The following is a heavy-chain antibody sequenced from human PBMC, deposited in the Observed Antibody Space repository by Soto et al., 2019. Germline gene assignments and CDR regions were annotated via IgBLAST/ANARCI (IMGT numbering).Heavy chain of an antibody. CDR1: GYTFSDFF. V-gene: IGHV1-2*02. D-gene: IGHD3-9*01. CDR2: INPNTGDT. J-gene: IGHJ3*02. Sequence: ASVKVSCKASGYTFSDFFIHWVRQAPGQGLEWMGWINPNTGDTKFAQRFQGRVTMTGDTSISAAYMDLSRLTSDDTAVYYCARDGLTLKYSFDIWGQGTMVTVSS. CDR3: ARDGLTLKYSFDI.